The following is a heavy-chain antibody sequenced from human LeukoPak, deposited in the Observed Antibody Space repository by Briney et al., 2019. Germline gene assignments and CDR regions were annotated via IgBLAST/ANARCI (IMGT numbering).Heavy chain of an antibody. CDR2: IYPGDSDT. V-gene: IGHV5-51*01. CDR3: ARQDYYDSSGYGDFDY. D-gene: IGHD3-22*01. CDR1: GYSFTSYW. J-gene: IGHJ4*02. Sequence: ASVKVSCKGSGYSFTSYWIGWVRQMPGKGLEWMGIIYPGDSDTRYSPSFQGQVTISADKSISTAYLQWSSLKVSDTAMYYCARQDYYDSSGYGDFDYWGQGTLVTVSS.